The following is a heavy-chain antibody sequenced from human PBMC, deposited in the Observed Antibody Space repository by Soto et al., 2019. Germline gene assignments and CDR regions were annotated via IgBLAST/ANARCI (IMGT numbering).Heavy chain of an antibody. J-gene: IGHJ6*02. D-gene: IGHD3-10*01. CDR2: ISAYNGNT. V-gene: IGHV1-18*01. CDR3: ARVSTHMVPAHYHGSGNYYYYGMDV. CDR1: GYTFTSYG. Sequence: ASVKVSCKASGYTFTSYGISWVRQAPGQGLEWMGWISAYNGNTNYAQKLQGRVTMTTDTSTSTAYMELRSLRSDDTAVYYCARVSTHMVPAHYHGSGNYYYYGMDVWGQGTTVTVSS.